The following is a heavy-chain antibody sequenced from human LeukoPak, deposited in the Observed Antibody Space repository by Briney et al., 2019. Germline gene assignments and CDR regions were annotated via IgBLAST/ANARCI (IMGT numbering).Heavy chain of an antibody. V-gene: IGHV5-51*01. CDR1: GYGFTNYW. D-gene: IGHD4-23*01. Sequence: GESLKISCRASGYGFTNYWIAWVRPVPGKGLEWMGTIFPYDSDTRYSPSFQGQVTLSADKSITTAFLQWSSLKASDTAIYYCARLPAFGGNSAYFDFWAQGDLVTLSP. CDR3: ARLPAFGGNSAYFDF. J-gene: IGHJ4*02. CDR2: IFPYDSDT.